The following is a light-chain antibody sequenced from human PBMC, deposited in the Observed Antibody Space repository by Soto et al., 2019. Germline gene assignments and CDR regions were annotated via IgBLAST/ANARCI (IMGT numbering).Light chain of an antibody. Sequence: QSVLTQPPSASGAPGQSVTISCTGTSSDIGADYYVYWYQQHPGKAPKLLISEINNRPSGVPERFSGSKSGNTASLTVSGLQADEEAHYCCSSYAGINNFVFGTGTKVTVL. CDR1: SSDIGADYY. CDR3: SSYAGINNFV. J-gene: IGLJ1*01. V-gene: IGLV2-8*01. CDR2: EIN.